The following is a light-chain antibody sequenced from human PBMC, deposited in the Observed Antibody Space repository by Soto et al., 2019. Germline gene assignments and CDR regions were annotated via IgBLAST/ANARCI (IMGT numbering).Light chain of an antibody. J-gene: IGKJ1*01. CDR1: QRVLYSSNNKNY. V-gene: IGKV4-1*01. Sequence: DIVMTQSPDSLAVSLGESATINCTSSQRVLYSSNNKNYLAWYQQKPRQPPKLLIYWASTRESGVPDRFSGSGSGTDFTLTSSSLQAEDVAVYYCQQYYSTPLAFGQGTKVEIK. CDR3: QQYYSTPLA. CDR2: WAS.